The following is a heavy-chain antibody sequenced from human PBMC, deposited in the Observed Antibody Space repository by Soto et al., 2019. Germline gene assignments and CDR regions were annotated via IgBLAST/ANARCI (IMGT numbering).Heavy chain of an antibody. J-gene: IGHJ4*02. CDR2: IFYSGST. Sequence: QVQLQESGPGLVKPSQTLSLTCTVSGGSISSTGYFWTWIRQHPGKGLEWIGYIFYSGSTFHNPSLKSRVTISVDTATTEFSLALSSVTAADTAAYYGGRETESCDYLDKGGQETRVTV. CDR3: GRETESCDYLDK. CDR1: GGSISSTGYF. V-gene: IGHV4-31*03. D-gene: IGHD4-17*01.